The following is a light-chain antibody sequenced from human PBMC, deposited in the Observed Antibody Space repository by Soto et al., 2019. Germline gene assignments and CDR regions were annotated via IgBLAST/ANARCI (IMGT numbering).Light chain of an antibody. CDR2: GAS. Sequence: EIVLTQSPGTLSLSPGERATLSCRASQSVSSSYLAWHQQKPGQAPRLLIYGASTRATVIPDRFSGSGSGTDFTLTISRLEPEDFAVYYCQQYGSSPPNTFGQGTKLEIK. J-gene: IGKJ2*01. CDR3: QQYGSSPPNT. CDR1: QSVSSSY. V-gene: IGKV3-20*01.